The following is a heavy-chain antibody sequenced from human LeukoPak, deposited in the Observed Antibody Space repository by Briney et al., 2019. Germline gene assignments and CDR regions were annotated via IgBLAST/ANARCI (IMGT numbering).Heavy chain of an antibody. Sequence: PGRTLRLSCAASGLTVGNNYMNWVRQAPGKGLEWVSLIFSHGETSYADSVKGRFTISRDNSKNTLYLQMNGLRVEDTAVYYCARDPPAVSINTYAWGQGTLVTVSS. V-gene: IGHV3-66*01. CDR3: ARDPPAVSINTYA. D-gene: IGHD2-8*01. CDR1: GLTVGNNY. J-gene: IGHJ4*02. CDR2: IFSHGET.